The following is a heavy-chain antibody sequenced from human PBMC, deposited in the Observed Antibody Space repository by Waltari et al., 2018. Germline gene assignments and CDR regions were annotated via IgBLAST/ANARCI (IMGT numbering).Heavy chain of an antibody. CDR3: ARDTRLVPFDI. CDR2: IYYRGST. V-gene: IGHV4-59*01. D-gene: IGHD2-8*02. CDR1: GGSISSYY. J-gene: IGHJ3*02. Sequence: QVQLQESGPGLVKPSETLSLTCTVSGGSISSYYWSWIRQPPGKGLEWIGYIYYRGSTNHNPSLKSRVTISVDTSKNQFSLKLSSVTAADTAVYYCARDTRLVPFDIWGQGTMVTVSS.